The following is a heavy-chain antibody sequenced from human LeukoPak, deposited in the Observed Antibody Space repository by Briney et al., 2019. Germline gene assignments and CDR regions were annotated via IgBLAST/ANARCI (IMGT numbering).Heavy chain of an antibody. D-gene: IGHD6-19*01. J-gene: IGHJ4*02. CDR3: ARGRTRIAVAGTGDY. Sequence: GGSLRLSCAASGFTFSSYAMSWVRQAPGKGLEWVSAISGSGSSTYYADSVKGRFTISRDNSKNTLYLQMNSLRAEDTAVYYCARGRTRIAVAGTGDYWGQGTLVTVSS. CDR2: ISGSGSST. CDR1: GFTFSSYA. V-gene: IGHV3-23*01.